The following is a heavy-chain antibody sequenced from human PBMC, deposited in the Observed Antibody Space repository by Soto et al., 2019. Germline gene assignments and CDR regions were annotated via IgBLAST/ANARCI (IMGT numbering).Heavy chain of an antibody. CDR2: INHSGST. D-gene: IGHD1-26*01. V-gene: IGHV4-34*01. CDR3: ARDSVGQFDY. Sequence: SETLSLTCAVYGGSFSGYYWSWIRQPPGKGLEWIGEINHSGSTNYNPSLKSRVTISVDTSKNQFSLKLSSVTAADTAVYYCARDSVGQFDYWGQGTLVTVSS. J-gene: IGHJ4*02. CDR1: GGSFSGYY.